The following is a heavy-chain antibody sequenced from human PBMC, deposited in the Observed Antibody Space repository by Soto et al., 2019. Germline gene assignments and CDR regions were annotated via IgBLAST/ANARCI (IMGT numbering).Heavy chain of an antibody. CDR1: GFTFSNYW. J-gene: IGHJ4*02. CDR3: ASAGSEDDC. CDR2: IKQDGSER. D-gene: IGHD3-10*01. V-gene: IGHV3-7*05. Sequence: EVQLVESGGGLVQPGGSLRLSCAASGFTFSNYWMSWVRQAPGKGLEWVANIKQDGSERNYVDSVKGRFTISRDNAKKSLYVQLNSLRAEDTAGYYCASAGSEDDCWGQGTLVTVSS.